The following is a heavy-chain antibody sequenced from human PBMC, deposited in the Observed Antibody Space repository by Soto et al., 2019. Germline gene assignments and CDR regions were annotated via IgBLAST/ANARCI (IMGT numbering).Heavy chain of an antibody. CDR3: ARHIAAAGTYYYGMDV. CDR1: GFTFSSYS. V-gene: IGHV3-21*01. D-gene: IGHD6-13*01. CDR2: ISSSSSYI. Sequence: GGSLRLSCAASGFTFSSYSMNWVRQAPGKGLEWVSSISSSSSYIYYADSVKGRFTISRDNAKNSLYLQMNSLRAEDTAVYYCARHIAAAGTYYYGMDVWGQGTTVTVS. J-gene: IGHJ6*02.